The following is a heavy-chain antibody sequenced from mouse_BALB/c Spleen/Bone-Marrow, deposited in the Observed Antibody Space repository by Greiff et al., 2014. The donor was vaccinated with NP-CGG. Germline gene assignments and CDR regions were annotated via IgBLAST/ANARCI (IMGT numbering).Heavy chain of an antibody. Sequence: VQLVESGPGLVAPSQSLSITCTVSGFSLTNYGVHWVRQPPGKGLEWLGVILADGSTNYNSALMSRLSISKDNSKSQVFFKMNSLQTDDTAMYYCARITTATGAMDYWGQGTSVTVSS. CDR1: GFSLTNYG. CDR3: ARITTATGAMDY. J-gene: IGHJ4*01. V-gene: IGHV2-9*02. D-gene: IGHD1-2*01. CDR2: ILADGST.